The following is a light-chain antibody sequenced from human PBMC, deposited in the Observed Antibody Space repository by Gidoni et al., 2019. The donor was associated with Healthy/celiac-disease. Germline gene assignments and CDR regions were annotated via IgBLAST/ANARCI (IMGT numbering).Light chain of an antibody. V-gene: IGKV4-1*01. Sequence: DIVITQSPESLAVSLGERATINGKSSQSVLYSSNNKNYLAWYQQKPGQPPKLLIYWASTRESGVPDRFSGSGSGTDFTLTISSLQAEDVAVYYCQQYYSTPDSFGQGTKLEIK. CDR3: QQYYSTPDS. J-gene: IGKJ2*03. CDR1: QSVLYSSNNKNY. CDR2: WAS.